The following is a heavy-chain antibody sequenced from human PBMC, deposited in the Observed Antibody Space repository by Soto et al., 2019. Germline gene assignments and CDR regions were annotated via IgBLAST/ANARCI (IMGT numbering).Heavy chain of an antibody. D-gene: IGHD4-17*01. CDR2: IYYSGGT. CDR3: ARGENVYGDYVGNDY. CDR1: GGSISSYY. V-gene: IGHV4-59*01. Sequence: SDTLSLTCTVSGGSISSYYWSWIRQPPGKGLEWIGYIYYSGGTNYDPSLKSRVTISVDTSKNQFSLKLSSVTAADTAVYYCARGENVYGDYVGNDYWGQGTLVT. J-gene: IGHJ4*02.